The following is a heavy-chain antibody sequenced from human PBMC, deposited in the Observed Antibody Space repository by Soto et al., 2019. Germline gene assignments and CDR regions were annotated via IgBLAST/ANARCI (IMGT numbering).Heavy chain of an antibody. V-gene: IGHV1-69*01. CDR2: IIPIFGTA. J-gene: IGHJ6*02. D-gene: IGHD3-10*01. CDR3: ARGGDSHFYYCGMDV. Sequence: QVQLVQSGAEVKKPGSSVKVSCKASGGTFSSYAISWVRQAPGQGLEWMGGIIPIFGTANYAQNFQGRVKITADDSKSTAYMELSSLGSEDTAVYYCARGGDSHFYYCGMDVWVQGTTVTVSS. CDR1: GGTFSSYA.